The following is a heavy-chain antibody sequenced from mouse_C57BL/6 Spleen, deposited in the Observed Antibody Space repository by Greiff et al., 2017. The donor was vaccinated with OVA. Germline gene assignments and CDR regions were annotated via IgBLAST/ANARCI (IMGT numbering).Heavy chain of an antibody. V-gene: IGHV1-82*01. J-gene: IGHJ3*01. CDR3: AAQATWFAY. CDR1: GYAFSSSW. CDR2: LSPGDGDT. D-gene: IGHD3-2*02. Sequence: QVQLQQSGPALVKPGASVTISCKASGYAFSSSWTNWVKQRPGQGLEWIGGLSPGDGDTNYNGKFKGKATLTADKSSSTAYMQLSSLTSEDSAVYFCAAQATWFAYWGQGTLVTVSA.